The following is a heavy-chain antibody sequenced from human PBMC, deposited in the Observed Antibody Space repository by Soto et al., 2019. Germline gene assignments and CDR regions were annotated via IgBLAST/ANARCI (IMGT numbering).Heavy chain of an antibody. J-gene: IGHJ4*02. CDR2: IYSGGST. D-gene: IGHD2-8*01. CDR3: ARVGGYCTNGVCYPIHSHFDY. V-gene: IGHV3-53*02. Sequence: EVQLVETGGGLIQPGGSLRLSCAASGFTVSSNYMSWVRQAPGKGLEWVSVIYSGGSTYYADSVKGRFTISRDNSKNTLYLQMNSLRAEDTAVYYCARVGGYCTNGVCYPIHSHFDYWCQGTLVTVSS. CDR1: GFTVSSNY.